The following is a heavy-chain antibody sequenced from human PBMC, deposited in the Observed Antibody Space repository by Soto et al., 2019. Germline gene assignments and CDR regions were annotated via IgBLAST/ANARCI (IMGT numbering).Heavy chain of an antibody. CDR3: ARKERDDVSGTYYRYYYHGMDV. CDR1: GYTFNSHS. Sequence: QVQLVQSGAEVKKPGASVRVSCKASGYTFNSHSMHWVRQAPGQGLEWMGIINPSGGSTIYAQKFQGRVTMTRNTSTSTVYMELSSLRSEDTAMYYCARKERDDVSGTYYRYYYHGMDVWGQGTTVTVSS. CDR2: INPSGGST. J-gene: IGHJ6*02. D-gene: IGHD3-10*01. V-gene: IGHV1-46*02.